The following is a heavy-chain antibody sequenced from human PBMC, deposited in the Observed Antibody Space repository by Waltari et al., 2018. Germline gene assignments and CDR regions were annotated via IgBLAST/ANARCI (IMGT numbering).Heavy chain of an antibody. J-gene: IGHJ6*02. D-gene: IGHD3-10*01. CDR3: GREFYYNSGLHGMDV. V-gene: IGHV3-53*02. CDR2: LYNDGST. Sequence: EVQLVETGGGLIQPGGSLRLSCAVSGFTVSSNYMSWVRQAPGKGLEWVSVLYNDGSTFYAGAVKGRFTISRDNSKNTLYLQMNSLRVEDTALYYCGREFYYNSGLHGMDVWGQGTTVTVSS. CDR1: GFTVSSNY.